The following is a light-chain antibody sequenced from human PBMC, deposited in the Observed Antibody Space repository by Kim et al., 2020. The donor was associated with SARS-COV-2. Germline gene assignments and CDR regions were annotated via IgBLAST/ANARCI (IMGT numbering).Light chain of an antibody. CDR1: SIDVGTYNR. CDR3: CSYAGSSIRHVV. V-gene: IGLV2-23*02. J-gene: IGLJ2*01. CDR2: DVS. Sequence: QSALTQPASVSGSPGQSITISCTGTSIDVGTYNRVSWYQQHPDTAPKLLIYDVSQRPSGVSHRFSGSKSGNTASLTISGLQAEDEADYYCCSYAGSSIRHVVFGGGTQLTVL.